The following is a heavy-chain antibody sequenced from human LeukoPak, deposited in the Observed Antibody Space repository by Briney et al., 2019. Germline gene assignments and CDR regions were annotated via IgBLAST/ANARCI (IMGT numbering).Heavy chain of an antibody. CDR2: IYYSGST. CDR3: ARSYSYGSDTTVYYFDY. J-gene: IGHJ4*02. V-gene: IGHV4-59*01. CDR1: GGSISSYY. D-gene: IGHD5-18*01. Sequence: SETLSLTCTVSGGSISSYYWSWIRQPPGKGLEWIGYIYYSGSTNYNPSLKSRVTISVDTSKNQFSLKLSSVTAADTAVYYCARSYSYGSDTTVYYFDYWGQGTLVTVSS.